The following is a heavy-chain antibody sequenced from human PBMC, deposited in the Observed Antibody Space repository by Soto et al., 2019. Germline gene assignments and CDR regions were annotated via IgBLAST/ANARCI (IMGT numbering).Heavy chain of an antibody. J-gene: IGHJ6*04. D-gene: IGHD6-19*01. V-gene: IGHV1-58*01. CDR3: ARARSLGPHISGWYEKPFYYYGMDV. Sequence: SVKVSCKASGFTFTSSAVQWVRQARGQRLEWIGWIVVSSGNTNYAQKFQERVTITRDISTSTAYMELSSLRSEDTAVYYCARARSLGPHISGWYEKPFYYYGMDVWGKGTRVTVSS. CDR1: GFTFTSSA. CDR2: IVVSSGNT.